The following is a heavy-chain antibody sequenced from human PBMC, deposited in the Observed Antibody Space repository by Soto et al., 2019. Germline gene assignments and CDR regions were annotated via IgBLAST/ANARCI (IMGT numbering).Heavy chain of an antibody. CDR2: IYYSGST. CDR1: GGSISSYY. J-gene: IGHJ4*02. D-gene: IGHD7-27*01. V-gene: IGHV4-59*01. Sequence: QVQLQESGPGLVKPSETLSLTCTVSGGSISSYYWSWIRQPPGKGLEWIGYIYYSGSTNYNPSLKSRVTISVDTSKSQFSLKLSSVTAADTAVYYYARVRGWGSQFDYWGQGTLVTVSS. CDR3: ARVRGWGSQFDY.